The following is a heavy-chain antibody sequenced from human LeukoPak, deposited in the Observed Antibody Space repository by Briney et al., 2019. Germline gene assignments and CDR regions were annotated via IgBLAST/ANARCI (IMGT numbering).Heavy chain of an antibody. D-gene: IGHD4-23*01. CDR3: ARTMTTVVTHGDASDI. V-gene: IGHV5-51*01. Sequence: AGESLKISCKGSGYSFTSYWIGWVRQLPGKGLEWMGIIYPGDSDTRYSPSFQGQVTISADKSISTAYLQWSSLKASDTAMYYCARTMTTVVTHGDASDIWGQGTMVTVSS. CDR1: GYSFTSYW. CDR2: IYPGDSDT. J-gene: IGHJ3*02.